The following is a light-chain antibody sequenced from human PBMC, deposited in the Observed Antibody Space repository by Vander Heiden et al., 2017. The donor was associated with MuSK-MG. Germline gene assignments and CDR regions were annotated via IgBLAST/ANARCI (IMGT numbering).Light chain of an antibody. CDR1: QSVLYSSNNKNY. Sequence: DIVMTQSPDSLAVSLVARATSDCKSSQSVLYSSNNKNYLAGYQQKPGQPPKLLIYWASTRESGVPDRFSGSGSGTDFTLIISSLQAEDVAVYYCQQYYSTPCTFGPGIKVDIK. V-gene: IGKV4-1*01. J-gene: IGKJ3*01. CDR3: QQYYSTPCT. CDR2: WAS.